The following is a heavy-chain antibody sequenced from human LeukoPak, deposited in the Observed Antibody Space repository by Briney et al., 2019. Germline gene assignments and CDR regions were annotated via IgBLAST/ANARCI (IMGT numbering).Heavy chain of an antibody. CDR3: ARDGGDGYNDGFDY. V-gene: IGHV3-23*01. CDR2: ISGSGGST. J-gene: IGHJ4*02. CDR1: GFTFSSYA. D-gene: IGHD3-16*01. Sequence: GGSLRLSCAASGFTFSSYAMSWVRQAPGKGLEWVSAISGSGGSTYYADSVKGRFTISRDNAKNSLYLQMNSLRDEDTAVYYCARDGGDGYNDGFDYWGQGTLVTVSS.